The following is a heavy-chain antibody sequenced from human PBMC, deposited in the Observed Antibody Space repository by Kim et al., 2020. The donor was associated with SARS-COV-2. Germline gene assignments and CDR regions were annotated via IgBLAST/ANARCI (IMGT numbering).Heavy chain of an antibody. D-gene: IGHD5-18*01. CDR3: AGVETAMVRYYYGMDV. V-gene: IGHV3-48*03. Sequence: GGSLRLSCAASGFTFSSYEMNWVRQAPGKGLEWVSYISSSGSTIYYADSVKGRFTISRDNAKNSLYLQMNSLRAEDTAVYYCAGVETAMVRYYYGMDVWGQGTTVTVSS. CDR1: GFTFSSYE. J-gene: IGHJ6*02. CDR2: ISSSGSTI.